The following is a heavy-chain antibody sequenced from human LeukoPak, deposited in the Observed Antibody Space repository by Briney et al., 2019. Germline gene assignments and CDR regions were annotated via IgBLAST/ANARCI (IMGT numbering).Heavy chain of an antibody. Sequence: PSDTLSLTCTVSGLSIRGDTYHWGWLRQPPGKGLEWFGYYLIGNTYYNPSLKSRVTISEDTSKNQFSLRVTSVTAADTAVYYCARLWDITGLYFYYYMDVWGEGTTVTVSS. CDR3: ARLWDITGLYFYYYMDV. J-gene: IGHJ6*03. V-gene: IGHV4-39*01. D-gene: IGHD1-20*01. CDR1: GLSIRGDTYH. CDR2: YLIGNT.